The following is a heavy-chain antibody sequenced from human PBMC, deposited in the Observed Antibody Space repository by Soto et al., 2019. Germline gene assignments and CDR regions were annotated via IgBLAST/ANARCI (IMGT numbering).Heavy chain of an antibody. CDR2: INHRGST. V-gene: IGHV4-34*01. Sequence: PSETLSLTCAVYGGSFSGYYWSWIRQPPGKGLEWIGEINHRGSTNYNRSLKSRVTISVDTSKNQFSLKLSSVTAADTAVYYCARGRSSWDWEHYYYYGMDVWGQGTTVTVSS. CDR1: GGSFSGYY. CDR3: ARGRSSWDWEHYYYYGMDV. D-gene: IGHD6-13*01. J-gene: IGHJ6*02.